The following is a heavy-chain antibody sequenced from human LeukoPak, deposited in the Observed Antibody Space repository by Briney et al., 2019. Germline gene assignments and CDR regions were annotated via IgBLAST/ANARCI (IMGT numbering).Heavy chain of an antibody. J-gene: IGHJ6*02. CDR3: ARGYSSGCCEYYYYGMDV. Sequence: SETLSLTCAVYGGSFSGYYWSWIRQPPGKGLEWIGEINHSGSTNYNPSLKSRVTISVDTSKNQFSLKLSSVAAADTAVYYCARGYSSGCCEYYYYGMDVWGQGTTVTVSS. CDR1: GGSFSGYY. V-gene: IGHV4-34*01. CDR2: INHSGST. D-gene: IGHD6-19*01.